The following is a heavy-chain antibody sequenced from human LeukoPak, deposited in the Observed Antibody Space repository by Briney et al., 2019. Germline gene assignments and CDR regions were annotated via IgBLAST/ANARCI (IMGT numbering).Heavy chain of an antibody. CDR3: ARRTCKNWFDP. D-gene: IGHD1-1*01. Sequence: SETLPLTCAVYGGSFSGYCWTWVRQPPEKEVEWMGEINPSGRTYYNPSRKSRVTISIDTSKYQVFVELASVIAAGTGVGYCARRTCKNWFDPWGQGTLVTVSS. J-gene: IGHJ5*02. CDR2: INPSGRT. CDR1: GGSFSGYC. V-gene: IGHV4-34*01.